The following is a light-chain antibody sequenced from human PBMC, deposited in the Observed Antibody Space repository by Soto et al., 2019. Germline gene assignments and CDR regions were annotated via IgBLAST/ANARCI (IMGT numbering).Light chain of an antibody. Sequence: EVVLTQSPGTLSLSPGERATLSCWASQSVSSYLAWYQQKPGQAPRLLIYGASSRATGIPDRFSGSGSGTDFTLTISRLEPGDFAVYYCHQYGSSPRTFGQGTKVEIK. CDR2: GAS. CDR3: HQYGSSPRT. CDR1: QSVSSY. V-gene: IGKV3-20*01. J-gene: IGKJ1*01.